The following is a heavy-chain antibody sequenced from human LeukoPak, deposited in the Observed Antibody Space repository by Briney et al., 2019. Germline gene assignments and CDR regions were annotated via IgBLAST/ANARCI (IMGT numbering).Heavy chain of an antibody. J-gene: IGHJ4*02. V-gene: IGHV4-34*01. D-gene: IGHD3-3*01. CDR2: INHSGST. CDR3: ARGRITIFGVVTLFDY. Sequence: SETLSLTCAVYGGSFSGYYWSWIRQPPGKGLEWIGEINHSGSTNYNPSLKSRVAISVDTSKNQFSLKLSSVTAADTAVYYCARGRITIFGVVTLFDYWGQGTLVTVSS. CDR1: GGSFSGYY.